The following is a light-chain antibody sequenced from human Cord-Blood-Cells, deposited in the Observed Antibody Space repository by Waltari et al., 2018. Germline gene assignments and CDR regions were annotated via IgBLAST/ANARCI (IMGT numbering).Light chain of an antibody. CDR2: WAS. CDR1: PSVLYSSNNKNY. J-gene: IGKJ2*01. CDR3: QQYYSTPPSYT. Sequence: DIVMTQSPDSLAVSLGERATINCKSSPSVLYSSNNKNYLAWYQQKPGQPPKLLIYWASTRESGVPDRFSGSGSGTDFTLTISSLQAEDVAVYYCQQYYSTPPSYTFGQGTKLEIK. V-gene: IGKV4-1*01.